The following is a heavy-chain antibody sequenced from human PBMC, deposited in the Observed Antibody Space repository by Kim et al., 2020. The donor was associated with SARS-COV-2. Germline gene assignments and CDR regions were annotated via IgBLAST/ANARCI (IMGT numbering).Heavy chain of an antibody. Sequence: SETLSLTCTVSGGSISSSSYYWGWIRQPPGKGLEWIGSIYYSGSTYYNPSLKSRVTISVDTSKNQFSLKLSSVTAADTAVYYCARLMITFGGVIAFDIWGQGTMVTVSS. J-gene: IGHJ3*02. CDR3: ARLMITFGGVIAFDI. CDR2: IYYSGST. V-gene: IGHV4-39*01. D-gene: IGHD3-16*02. CDR1: GGSISSSSYY.